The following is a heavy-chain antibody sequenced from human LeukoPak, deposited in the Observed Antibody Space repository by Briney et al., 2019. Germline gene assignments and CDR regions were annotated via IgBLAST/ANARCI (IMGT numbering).Heavy chain of an antibody. V-gene: IGHV4-34*01. D-gene: IGHD6-19*01. Sequence: PSETLSLTCAVYGGSFSGYYWSWIRRPPGKGLEWIGEINHSGSTNYNPSLKSRVTISVDTSKNQFSLKLSSVTAADTAVYYCARETEVPGGRSWDFWGQGTLVTVSS. J-gene: IGHJ4*02. CDR1: GGSFSGYY. CDR2: INHSGST. CDR3: ARETEVPGGRSWDF.